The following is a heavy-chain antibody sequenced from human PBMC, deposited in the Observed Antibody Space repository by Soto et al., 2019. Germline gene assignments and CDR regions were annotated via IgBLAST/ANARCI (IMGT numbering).Heavy chain of an antibody. D-gene: IGHD3-10*01. CDR2: IRQDGGAQ. Sequence: PGGSLTLSYVASGFTFTTYWMSLVRQAPGKGLEWVANIRQDGGAQYYVDSVKGRFTISRDNAKNSVYLQMDSLRDDDTAVYYCVRGGHGSGSYLGSYWGQGILVTVS. CDR3: VRGGHGSGSYLGSY. V-gene: IGHV3-7*03. CDR1: GFTFTTYW. J-gene: IGHJ4*02.